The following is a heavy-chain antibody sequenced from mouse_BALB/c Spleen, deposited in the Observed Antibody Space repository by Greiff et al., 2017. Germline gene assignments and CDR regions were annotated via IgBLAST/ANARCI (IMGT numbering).Heavy chain of an antibody. CDR1: GFTFSSYA. CDR2: ISSGGSYT. J-gene: IGHJ2*01. CDR3: ARCPSTSYYFDY. Sequence: EVQGVESGGGLVKPGGSLKLSCAASGFTFSSYAMSWVRQSPEKRLEWVAEISSGGSYTYYPDTVTGRFTISRDNAKNTLYLEMSSLRSEDTAMYYCARCPSTSYYFDYWGQGTTLTVSS. V-gene: IGHV5-9-4*01.